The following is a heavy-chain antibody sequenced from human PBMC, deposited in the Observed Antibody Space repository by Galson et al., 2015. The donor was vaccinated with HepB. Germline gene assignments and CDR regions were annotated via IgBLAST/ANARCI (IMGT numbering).Heavy chain of an antibody. J-gene: IGHJ6*02. Sequence: ETLSLTCAVYGGSFSGYYWSWIRQPPGKGLEWIGEINHSGSTNYNPSLKSRVTISVDTSKNQFSLKLSSVTAADTAVYYCARGPPYGMDVWGQGTTVTVSS. CDR2: INHSGST. CDR1: GGSFSGYY. V-gene: IGHV4-34*01. CDR3: ARGPPYGMDV.